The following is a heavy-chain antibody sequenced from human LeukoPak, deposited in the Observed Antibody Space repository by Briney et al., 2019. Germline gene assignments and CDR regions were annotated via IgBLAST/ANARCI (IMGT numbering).Heavy chain of an antibody. CDR1: GFTFSSYA. CDR3: AKVRPYYYDTRGYFDY. D-gene: IGHD3-22*01. V-gene: IGHV3-23*01. J-gene: IGHJ4*02. CDR2: ISGSGGST. Sequence: GGSLRLSCAASGFTFSSYAMSWVRQAPGKGLEWVSAISGSGGSTYYADSVKGRFTISRDNSKNTLYLQMNSLRAEGTAVYYCAKVRPYYYDTRGYFDYWGQGTLVTVSS.